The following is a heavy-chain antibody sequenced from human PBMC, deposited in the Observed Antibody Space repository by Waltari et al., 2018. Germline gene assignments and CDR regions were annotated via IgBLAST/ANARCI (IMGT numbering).Heavy chain of an antibody. CDR3: ARGEGYCSGGSCYADY. V-gene: IGHV3-48*03. D-gene: IGHD2-15*01. CDR2: ISSSGSTI. CDR1: GFTFSSYE. J-gene: IGHJ4*02. Sequence: EVQLVESGGGLVQPGGSLRLSCAASGFTFSSYEMNWVRPAPGKGLEWVSYISSSGSTIYYADSVKGRFTISRDNAKNSLYLQMNSLRAEDTAVYYCARGEGYCSGGSCYADYWGQGTLVTVSS.